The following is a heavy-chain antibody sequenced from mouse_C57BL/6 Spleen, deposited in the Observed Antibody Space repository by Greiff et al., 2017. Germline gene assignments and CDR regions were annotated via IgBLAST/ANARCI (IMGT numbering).Heavy chain of an antibody. J-gene: IGHJ1*03. Sequence: EVKLVESGPGLVKPSQSLSLTCSVTGYSITSGYYWNWIRQFPGNKLEWMGYISYDGSNNYNPSLKNRISITRDTSKNQFFLKLNSVTTEDTATYYCARDEGGTGVWGTGTTVTVSS. CDR1: GYSITSGYY. D-gene: IGHD3-3*01. V-gene: IGHV3-6*01. CDR3: ARDEGGTGV. CDR2: ISYDGSN.